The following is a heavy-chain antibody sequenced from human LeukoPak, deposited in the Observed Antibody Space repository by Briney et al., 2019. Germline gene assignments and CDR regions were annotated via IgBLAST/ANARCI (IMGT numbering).Heavy chain of an antibody. J-gene: IGHJ6*03. CDR2: ISAYNGNT. CDR1: GYTFTSYY. D-gene: IGHD1-14*01. Sequence: EASVKVSCKASGYTFTSYYMHWVRQAPGQGLEWMGWISAYNGNTNYAQKLQGRVTMTTDTSTSTAYMELRSLRSDDTAVYYCARDPSDHSYYYYMDVWGKGTTVTVSS. CDR3: ARDPSDHSYYYYMDV. V-gene: IGHV1-18*04.